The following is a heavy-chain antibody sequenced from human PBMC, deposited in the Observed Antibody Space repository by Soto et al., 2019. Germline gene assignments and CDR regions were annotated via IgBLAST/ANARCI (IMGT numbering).Heavy chain of an antibody. Sequence: GESLKISCKGSGYSFTSYWIVWVRQMPGKGLEXMGXXYXXDXXXXXSXXXQGQVTISADKSISTAYLQWSSLKASDTAMYYCGRFVAVAGSGNDYWGQGTLVTASS. CDR1: GYSFTSYW. CDR2: XYXXDXXX. CDR3: GRFVAVAGSGNDY. J-gene: IGHJ4*02. V-gene: IGHV5-51*01. D-gene: IGHD6-19*01.